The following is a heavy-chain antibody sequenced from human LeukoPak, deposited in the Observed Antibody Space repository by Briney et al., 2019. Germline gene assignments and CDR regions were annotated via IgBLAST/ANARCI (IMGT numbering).Heavy chain of an antibody. Sequence: PSETLSLTCTVSGGSISSYYWSWIRQPPGKGLEWIGYIYYSGSTNYNPSLKSRVTISVETSKNQFSLKLSSVTAADTAVYYCARAVGYCSGGSCYEWFNPWGQGTLVTVSS. CDR1: GGSISSYY. V-gene: IGHV4-59*01. J-gene: IGHJ5*02. CDR3: ARAVGYCSGGSCYEWFNP. CDR2: IYYSGST. D-gene: IGHD2-15*01.